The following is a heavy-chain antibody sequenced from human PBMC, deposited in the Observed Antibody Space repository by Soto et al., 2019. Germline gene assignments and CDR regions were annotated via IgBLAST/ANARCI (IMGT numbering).Heavy chain of an antibody. V-gene: IGHV4-30-4*01. Sequence: LCCGSISSGDYYWSWIRQPPGKGLEWIGYIYYSGSTYYNPSLKSRVTISVDTSKNQFSLKLSSVTAADTAVYYCARAPIVVVVAATKPFDPWGQGTLVTVSS. D-gene: IGHD2-15*01. CDR1: CGSISSGDYY. J-gene: IGHJ5*02. CDR2: IYYSGST. CDR3: ARAPIVVVVAATKPFDP.